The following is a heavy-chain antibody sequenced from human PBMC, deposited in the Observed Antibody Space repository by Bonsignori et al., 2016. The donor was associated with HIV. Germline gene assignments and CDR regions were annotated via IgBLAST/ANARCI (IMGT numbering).Heavy chain of an antibody. J-gene: IGHJ4*02. Sequence: WIRQPPGKGLEWIGYIYYSGSTNYNPSLKSRVTISVDTSKNQFSLKLSSVTAADTAVYYCARESPYLTGTTEEEFDYWGQGTLVTVSS. V-gene: IGHV4-59*01. CDR3: ARESPYLTGTTEEEFDY. CDR2: IYYSGST. D-gene: IGHD1-7*01.